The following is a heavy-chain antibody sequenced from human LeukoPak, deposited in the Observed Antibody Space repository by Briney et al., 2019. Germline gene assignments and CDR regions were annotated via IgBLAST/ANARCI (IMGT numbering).Heavy chain of an antibody. D-gene: IGHD6-19*01. V-gene: IGHV1-46*01. CDR3: ARAPRNSSGWYGDAFDI. J-gene: IGHJ3*02. Sequence: ASVKVSCKASGYTFTSNYMHWVRQAPGQGLEWMGIINPSGGSTSYAQKFQGRVTMTRDTSTSTVYMELSSLRSEDTAVYYCARAPRNSSGWYGDAFDIWGQRTMVTVSS. CDR2: INPSGGST. CDR1: GYTFTSNY.